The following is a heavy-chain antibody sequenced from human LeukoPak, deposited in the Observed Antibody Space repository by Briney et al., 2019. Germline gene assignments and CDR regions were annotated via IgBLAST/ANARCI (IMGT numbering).Heavy chain of an antibody. D-gene: IGHD2-15*01. CDR2: IQFDGSDE. CDR1: GFVFSTYG. J-gene: IGHJ4*02. V-gene: IGHV3-30*02. CDR3: AEDQKLQPFHY. Sequence: EGSLRLSSTASGFVFSTYGMHWVRQAPGKGLEWISFIQFDGSDEFYADSVKGRFIISRDNSKNTLYLQMNSLRTEDTSVYYCAEDQKLQPFHYWGQGTLVTVSS.